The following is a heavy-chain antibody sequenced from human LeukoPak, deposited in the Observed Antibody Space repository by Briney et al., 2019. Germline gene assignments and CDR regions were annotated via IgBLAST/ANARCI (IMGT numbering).Heavy chain of an antibody. V-gene: IGHV3-21*01. J-gene: IGHJ5*02. CDR1: GFTFSSFD. CDR3: ARADCSGSTCYLRRSWFDP. D-gene: IGHD2-2*01. CDR2: ISTSSRYI. Sequence: KTGGSLRLSCAASGFTFSSFDMNWVRQAPGKGLEWVSSISTSSRYIYYRDSVKGRFTISRDGAKNSLYLQMNSLRAEDTAVYYWARADCSGSTCYLRRSWFDPWGQGTLVTVSS.